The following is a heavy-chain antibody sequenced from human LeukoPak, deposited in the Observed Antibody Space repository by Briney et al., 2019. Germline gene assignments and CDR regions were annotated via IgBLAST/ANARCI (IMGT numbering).Heavy chain of an antibody. CDR2: ITSDGSGT. J-gene: IGHJ4*02. CDR1: GFTFNNYF. CDR3: VNLGYCTTSSCQP. V-gene: IGHV3-74*01. D-gene: IGHD2-2*01. Sequence: GGSLRLSCAASGFTFNNYFMHWVRQAPGKGLVWVSRITSDGSGTNYADSVKGRFTISRDNAKNTLYLQMNSLRVEDTAVYYCVNLGYCTTSSCQPWGQGTLVTVSS.